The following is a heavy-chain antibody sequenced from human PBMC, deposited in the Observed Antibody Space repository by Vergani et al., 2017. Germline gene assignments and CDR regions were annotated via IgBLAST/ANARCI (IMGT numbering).Heavy chain of an antibody. D-gene: IGHD1-1*01. Sequence: EVQLLESGGSLKQPGGSVRLSCAASGFTFSTYAMHWVRQAPGKGLEWVSALTGGGGSTYYADSFKGRFIITRDNSRDTLYLQRISLRPEDTATYFCVKDTGSNDSIFVSWGVGTLVIV. J-gene: IGHJ4*02. CDR3: VKDTGSNDSIFVS. CDR2: LTGGGGST. CDR1: GFTFSTYA. V-gene: IGHV3-23*01.